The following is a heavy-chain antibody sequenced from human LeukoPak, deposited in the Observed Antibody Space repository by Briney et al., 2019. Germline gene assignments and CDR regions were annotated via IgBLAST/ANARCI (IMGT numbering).Heavy chain of an antibody. Sequence: KPGGSLRLSCAASEFTFSSYSMNWVRQAPGNGLEWVSSISSSSSYIYYADSVKGRFTISRDNAKNSLYLQMNSLRAEDTAVYYCARDRQQLVGDDAFDIWGQGTMVTVSS. CDR2: ISSSSSYI. V-gene: IGHV3-21*01. J-gene: IGHJ3*02. CDR1: EFTFSSYS. CDR3: ARDRQQLVGDDAFDI. D-gene: IGHD6-6*01.